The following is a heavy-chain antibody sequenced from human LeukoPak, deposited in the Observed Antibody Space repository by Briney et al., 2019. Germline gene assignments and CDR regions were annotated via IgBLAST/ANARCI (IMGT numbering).Heavy chain of an antibody. CDR2: IYYSGST. CDR3: ARDSSGYYPYNWFDP. Sequence: SETLSLTCTVSGGSISSYYWSWIRQPPGKGLEGIGYIYYSGSTNYTPSLKSRVTISVDTSKNQFSLKLSSVTAADTAVYYCARDSSGYYPYNWFDPWGQGTLVTVSS. V-gene: IGHV4-59*01. D-gene: IGHD3-22*01. CDR1: GGSISSYY. J-gene: IGHJ5*02.